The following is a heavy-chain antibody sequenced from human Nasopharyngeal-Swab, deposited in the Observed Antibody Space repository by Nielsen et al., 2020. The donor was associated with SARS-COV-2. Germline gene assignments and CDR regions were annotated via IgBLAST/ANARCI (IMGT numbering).Heavy chain of an antibody. V-gene: IGHV1-46*01. CDR1: GYTFTSYY. CDR2: INPSGGST. CDR3: ARKSLGYRSGWLVAFDI. Sequence: ASVKVSCKASGYTFTSYYMHWVRRAPGQGLEWMGIINPSGGSTSYAQKFQGRVTMTRDTSTSTVYMELSSLRSEDTAVYYCARKSLGYRSGWLVAFDIWGQGTMVTVSS. J-gene: IGHJ3*02. D-gene: IGHD6-19*01.